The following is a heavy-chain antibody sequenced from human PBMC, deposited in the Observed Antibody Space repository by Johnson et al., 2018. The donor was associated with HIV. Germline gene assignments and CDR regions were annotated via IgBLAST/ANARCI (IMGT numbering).Heavy chain of an antibody. J-gene: IGHJ3*02. CDR3: AREGRLGSYLGGVAFDI. V-gene: IGHV3-30-3*01. CDR1: GFTFSNYA. D-gene: IGHD1-26*01. CDR2: ISYDGSNE. Sequence: HVQLVESGGGVVQPGRSLRLSCAASGFTFSNYAMHWVRQAPGKGLEWVAVISYDGSNEYYTDSVKGRFTISRDNSKNTLYLQMNSLRAEDTAVYYCAREGRLGSYLGGVAFDIWGQGTMVTVSS.